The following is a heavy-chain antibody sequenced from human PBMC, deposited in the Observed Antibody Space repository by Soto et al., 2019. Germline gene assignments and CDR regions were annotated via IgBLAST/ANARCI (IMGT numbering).Heavy chain of an antibody. Sequence: QVQLVQSGAEVKKPGSSVKVSCKASGGTFSSYAISWVRQAPGQGLEWMGGIIPIFGTANYAQKFQGRVTRTADEYTSTAYMDLSSLRSEDTAVYYCAIASSSWFPHSYYCDYWGQGTLVTVSS. CDR2: IIPIFGTA. D-gene: IGHD6-13*01. J-gene: IGHJ4*02. CDR1: GGTFSSYA. CDR3: AIASSSWFPHSYYCDY. V-gene: IGHV1-69*01.